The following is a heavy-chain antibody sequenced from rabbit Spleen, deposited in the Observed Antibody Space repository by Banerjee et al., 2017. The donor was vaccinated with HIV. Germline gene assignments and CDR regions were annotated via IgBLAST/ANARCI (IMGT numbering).Heavy chain of an antibody. Sequence: QEQLVESGGGLVQPEGSLTLTCKASGFSFSDRDVMCWVRQAPGKGLEWIACINAATAKPVYATWAKGRFTISSHNAQNTLYLQLNSLTAADTATYFCVRDLGYDDYSEKGYYFNLWGPGTLVTVS. D-gene: IGHD2-1*01. CDR3: VRDLGYDDYSEKGYYFNL. J-gene: IGHJ4*01. V-gene: IGHV1S45*01. CDR1: GFSFSDRDV. CDR2: INAATAKP.